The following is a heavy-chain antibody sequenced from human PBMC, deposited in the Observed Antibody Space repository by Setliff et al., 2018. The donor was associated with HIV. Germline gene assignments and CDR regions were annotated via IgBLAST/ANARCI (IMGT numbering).Heavy chain of an antibody. CDR1: GYTFTSYG. CDR3: AGGLYISSSRGSFDI. Sequence: GASVKVSCKASGYTFTSYGITWMRQDPGQGLEWMGWISAYNGNTDYAQKVQGRVTMTTDTSTSTAYMELRSLRSEDTAVYYCAGGLYISSSRGSFDIWGQGRMVAVS. D-gene: IGHD6-6*01. CDR2: ISAYNGNT. J-gene: IGHJ3*02. V-gene: IGHV1-18*01.